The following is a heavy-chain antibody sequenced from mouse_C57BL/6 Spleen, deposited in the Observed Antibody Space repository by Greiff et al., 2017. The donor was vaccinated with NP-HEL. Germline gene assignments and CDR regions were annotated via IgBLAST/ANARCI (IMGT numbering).Heavy chain of an antibody. CDR1: GFNIKDDY. CDR3: TGGGSKYFDY. D-gene: IGHD1-1*01. Sequence: EVQLQQSGAELVRPGASVKLSCTASGFNIKDDYMHWVKQRPEQGLEWIGWIDPENGDTEYASKFQGKATITADTSSNTAYLQLSSLTSEDTAVYYCTGGGSKYFDYWSQGTTLTVSS. V-gene: IGHV14-4*01. J-gene: IGHJ2*01. CDR2: IDPENGDT.